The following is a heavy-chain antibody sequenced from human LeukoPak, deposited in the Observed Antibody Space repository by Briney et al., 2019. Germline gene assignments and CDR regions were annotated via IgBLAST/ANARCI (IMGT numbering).Heavy chain of an antibody. D-gene: IGHD6-19*01. V-gene: IGHV3-48*04. CDR1: GFTFSSYS. CDR3: ARGLDSGWYRLDY. J-gene: IGHJ4*02. Sequence: GGSLRLSCAASGFTFSSYSMNWVRQAPGKGLEWVSYISSSSSTIYYAGSVKGRFTISRDNAKNSLYLQMNSLRAEDTAVYYCARGLDSGWYRLDYWGQGTLVTVSS. CDR2: ISSSSSTI.